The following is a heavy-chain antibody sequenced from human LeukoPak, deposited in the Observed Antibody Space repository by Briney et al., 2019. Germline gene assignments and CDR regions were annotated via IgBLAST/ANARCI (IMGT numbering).Heavy chain of an antibody. V-gene: IGHV3-30*18. CDR1: GFTFSSYG. CDR3: AKAGIQLWLLGH. CDR2: ISYDGSNK. Sequence: PGRSLRLFCAASGFTFSSYGMHWVRQAPGKGLEWVAVISYDGSNKYYADSVKGRFTISRDNSKNTLYLQMHSLRAEDTAVFYCAKAGIQLWLLGHWGQGTLVTVSS. J-gene: IGHJ4*02. D-gene: IGHD5-18*01.